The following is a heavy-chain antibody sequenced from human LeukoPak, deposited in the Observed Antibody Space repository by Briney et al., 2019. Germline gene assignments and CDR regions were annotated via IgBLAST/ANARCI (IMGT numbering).Heavy chain of an antibody. V-gene: IGHV3-20*04. CDR2: INWNGGST. CDR1: GFTFDDYG. J-gene: IGHJ3*02. D-gene: IGHD3-10*01. CDR3: ARKGKYYGSGDDAFDI. Sequence: PGGSLRLSCAASGFTFDDYGMSWVRQAPGKGLEWVSGINWNGGSTGYADSVKGRFTISRDNAKNSLYLQMNSLRAEDTALYYCARKGKYYGSGDDAFDIRGQGTMVTVSS.